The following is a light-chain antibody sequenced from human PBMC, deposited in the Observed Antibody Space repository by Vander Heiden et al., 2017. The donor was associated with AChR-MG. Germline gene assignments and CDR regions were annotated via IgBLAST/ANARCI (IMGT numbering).Light chain of an antibody. CDR1: NIGSKS. J-gene: IGLJ2*01. Sequence: SYVLTQPPSVSVAPGKTARITCGGNNIGSKSVNWYQQKPGQAPVAVIYHDSDRPSGIPERFAGSNSGNTAILTISRVEAGDEADYYCQVWDTSTDHPVFGGGTKLTVL. CDR3: QVWDTSTDHPV. CDR2: HDS. V-gene: IGLV3-21*04.